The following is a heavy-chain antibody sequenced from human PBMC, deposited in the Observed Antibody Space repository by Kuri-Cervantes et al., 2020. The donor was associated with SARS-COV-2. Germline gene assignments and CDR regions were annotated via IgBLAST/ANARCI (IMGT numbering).Heavy chain of an antibody. CDR3: AKDSLLWFGETYYYYGMDV. CDR2: ISYDGSNK. Sequence: GESLKISCAASGFTFSSYGMHWVRQAPGKGLEWVAVISYDGSNKYYADSVEGRFTISRDNSKNTLYLQMNSLRAEDTAVYYCAKDSLLWFGETYYYYGMDVWGQGTTVTVSS. V-gene: IGHV3-30*18. D-gene: IGHD3-10*01. J-gene: IGHJ6*02. CDR1: GFTFSSYG.